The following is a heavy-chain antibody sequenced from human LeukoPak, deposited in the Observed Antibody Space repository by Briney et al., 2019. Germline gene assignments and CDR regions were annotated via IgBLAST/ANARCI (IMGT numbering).Heavy chain of an antibody. CDR1: GASISIEY. CDR2: MYYSGGT. J-gene: IGHJ6*02. CDR3: ARVPGTSAPYYYYGMDV. Sequence: YPSETLSLTCTVAGASISIEYWTWVRQPPGKGREWLGYMYYSGGTKYNPSLKSRVTISVDTSKNQFALKLSSVTAADTAVYYCARVPGTSAPYYYYGMDVWGQGTTDTVSS. V-gene: IGHV4-59*01. D-gene: IGHD6-25*01.